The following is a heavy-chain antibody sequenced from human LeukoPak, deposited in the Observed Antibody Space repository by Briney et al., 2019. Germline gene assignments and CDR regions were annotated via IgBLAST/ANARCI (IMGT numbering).Heavy chain of an antibody. Sequence: GGSLRLFCAASGFTFSSYSMNWVRQTPGKGLGWVSSISATSSYIYYADSARGRFTISRDNAKNSLYLQMNSLRAEDTAVYYCARDRIAAAGDDFDYWGQGTLVTVSS. CDR3: ARDRIAAAGDDFDY. CDR1: GFTFSSYS. CDR2: ISATSSYI. V-gene: IGHV3-21*01. D-gene: IGHD6-13*01. J-gene: IGHJ4*02.